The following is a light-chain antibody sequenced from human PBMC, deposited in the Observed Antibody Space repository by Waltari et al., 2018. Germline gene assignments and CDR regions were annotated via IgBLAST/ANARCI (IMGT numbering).Light chain of an antibody. Sequence: IQVTQSPSTLSASVGDRVTVTCRVNQSISTSLAWYQQKPGKAPKLLIYRASNLEDGVPSRFSCSGSGTEFTLTISSLQPDDFATYYCQQYNNFSPWPFGQGTKVDIK. CDR1: QSISTS. CDR3: QQYNNFSPWP. J-gene: IGKJ1*01. CDR2: RAS. V-gene: IGKV1-5*03.